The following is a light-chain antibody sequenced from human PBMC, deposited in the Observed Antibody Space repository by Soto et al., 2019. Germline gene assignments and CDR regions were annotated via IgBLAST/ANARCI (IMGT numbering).Light chain of an antibody. CDR1: SSDVGIYNL. J-gene: IGLJ2*01. V-gene: IGLV2-23*02. CDR2: EVS. CDR3: CSYAGSSTHVV. Sequence: QSALTQPASGSGSPGHSITISCTGTSSDVGIYNLVSWYQQHPGKAPKLMIYEVSKRPPGVSNRVSGSKSGNTASLTISGLQAEDEADYYCCSYAGSSTHVVFGGGTKLTVL.